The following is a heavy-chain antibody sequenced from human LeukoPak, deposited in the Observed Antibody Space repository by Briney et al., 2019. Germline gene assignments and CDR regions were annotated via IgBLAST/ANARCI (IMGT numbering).Heavy chain of an antibody. Sequence: SVKVSCKASGYTFTSYAISWVRQAPGQGLEWMGRIIPILGIANYAQKFQGRVTITADKSTSTAYMELSSLRSEDTAVYYCARAAQGYGSGSYLPGYWGQGTLVTVSS. V-gene: IGHV1-69*04. J-gene: IGHJ4*02. D-gene: IGHD3-10*01. CDR2: IIPILGIA. CDR3: ARAAQGYGSGSYLPGY. CDR1: GYTFTSYA.